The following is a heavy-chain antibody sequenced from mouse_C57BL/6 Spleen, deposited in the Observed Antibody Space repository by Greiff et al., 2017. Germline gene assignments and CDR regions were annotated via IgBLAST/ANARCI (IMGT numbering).Heavy chain of an antibody. CDR3: LITTVVATDY. V-gene: IGHV1-64*01. CDR2: IHPNSGST. CDR1: GYTFTSYW. Sequence: VQLQQPGAELVQPGASVQLSCKASGYTFTSYWMHWVKQRPGQGLEWIGMIHPNSGSTNYNEKFKNKATLTVDKSSSTAYMQLSSLTSEDSAVYYCLITTVVATDYWGQGTTLTVSS. D-gene: IGHD1-1*01. J-gene: IGHJ2*01.